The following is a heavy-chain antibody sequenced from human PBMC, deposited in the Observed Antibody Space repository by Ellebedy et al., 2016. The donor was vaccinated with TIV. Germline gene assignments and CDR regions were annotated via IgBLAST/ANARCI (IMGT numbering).Heavy chain of an antibody. D-gene: IGHD6-19*01. V-gene: IGHV3-9*01. CDR1: GFTFADYA. CDR3: ASGGEQWLLDAFDI. J-gene: IGHJ3*02. CDR2: ISWNSGSI. Sequence: GGSLRLSCAASGFTFADYAMHWVRQAPGKGLEWVSGISWNSGSIAYADSVKGRFTISRDNAKNSLYLQMNSLRAEDTAVYYCASGGEQWLLDAFDIWGQGTMVTVSS.